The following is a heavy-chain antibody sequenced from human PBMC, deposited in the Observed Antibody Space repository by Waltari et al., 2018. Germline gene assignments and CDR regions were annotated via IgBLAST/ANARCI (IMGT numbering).Heavy chain of an antibody. CDR3: AKDRSYGHSLAN. Sequence: EVQLVESGGGLLQRGGSLRLSCAGSGFDVSSSYMNWVRQAPGKGLEWVSGIHSGGNTYYADSVKGRFTISRDNSKNTLYLQMNSLRAEDTAVYYCAKDRSYGHSLANWRQGTLVTVSS. D-gene: IGHD4-17*01. CDR1: GFDVSSSY. CDR2: IHSGGNT. J-gene: IGHJ4*02. V-gene: IGHV3-53*01.